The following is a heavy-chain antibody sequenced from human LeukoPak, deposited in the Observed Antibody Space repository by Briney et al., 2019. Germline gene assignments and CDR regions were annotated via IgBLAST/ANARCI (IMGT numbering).Heavy chain of an antibody. CDR1: GYTFTSYG. CDR3: ASFEDGDYYMDV. CDR2: ISAYNGNT. V-gene: IGHV1-18*01. D-gene: IGHD2-15*01. J-gene: IGHJ6*03. Sequence: ASVKVSCKASGYTFTSYGISWVRQAPGQGLEWMGWISAYNGNTNYAQKLQGRVTMTTDTSTSTAYMELRSLRSDDTAVYYCASFEDGDYYMDVWGKGTTVTISS.